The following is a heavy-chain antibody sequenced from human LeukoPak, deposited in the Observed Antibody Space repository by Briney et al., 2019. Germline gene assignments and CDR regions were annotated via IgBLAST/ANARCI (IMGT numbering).Heavy chain of an antibody. J-gene: IGHJ1*01. CDR1: GYTFTSYG. V-gene: IGHV1-18*01. CDR3: ASIGLDSSGYYYLEYFHH. Sequence: ASVKVSCKASGYTFTSYGITWVRQAPGQGLEWMGWISAYNGSTKYAQKFQGRVTMTTDTSTSTAYMELRSLRSDDTAVYYCASIGLDSSGYYYLEYFHHWGQGTLVTVSS. CDR2: ISAYNGST. D-gene: IGHD3-22*01.